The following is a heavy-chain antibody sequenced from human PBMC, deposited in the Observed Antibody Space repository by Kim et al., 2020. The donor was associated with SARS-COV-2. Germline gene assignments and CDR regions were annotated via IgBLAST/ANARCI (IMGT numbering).Heavy chain of an antibody. CDR2: INPSGGST. CDR1: GYTFTSYY. CDR3: ARDSVVVAGGFYFDY. Sequence: ASVKVSCKASGYTFTSYYMHWVRQAPGQGLEWMGIINPSGGSTSYAQKFQGRVTMTRDTSTSTVYMELSSLRSEDTAVYYCARDSVVVAGGFYFDYWGQGTLVTVSS. J-gene: IGHJ4*02. V-gene: IGHV1-46*01. D-gene: IGHD2-15*01.